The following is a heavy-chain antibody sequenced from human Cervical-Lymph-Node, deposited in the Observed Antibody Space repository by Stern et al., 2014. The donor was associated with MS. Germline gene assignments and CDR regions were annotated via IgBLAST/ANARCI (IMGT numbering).Heavy chain of an antibody. D-gene: IGHD4-17*01. Sequence: EMQLVESGGGLVQPGGSLRLSCAASGFTFSYYAMSWVRQAPGKGLEWVSAISGSGGSTYYADSVKGRFTISRDNSKNTLYLQMNSLRAEDTAVYYCPCRPYGDYGYYYYGMDVWGQGTTVTVSS. CDR1: GFTFSYYA. CDR2: ISGSGGST. CDR3: PCRPYGDYGYYYYGMDV. J-gene: IGHJ6*02. V-gene: IGHV3-23*04.